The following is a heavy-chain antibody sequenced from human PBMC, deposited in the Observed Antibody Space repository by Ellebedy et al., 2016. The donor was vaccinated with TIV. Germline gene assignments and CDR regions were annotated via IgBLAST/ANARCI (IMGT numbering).Heavy chain of an antibody. Sequence: SETLSLXXTVSVGLVTGSIYYWGWIRQPPGKGLEWIGSIYHSGSTYYNPSLKSRVTISVDTSKKQVSPKLSSVTAADTAIYYCVYGRAVDAYDIWGQGTMVTVSS. CDR1: VGLVTGSIYY. J-gene: IGHJ3*02. CDR3: VYGRAVDAYDI. V-gene: IGHV4-39*01. CDR2: IYHSGST. D-gene: IGHD4-17*01.